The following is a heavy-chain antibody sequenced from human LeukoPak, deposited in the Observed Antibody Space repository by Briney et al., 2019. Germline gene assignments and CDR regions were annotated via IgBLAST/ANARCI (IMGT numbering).Heavy chain of an antibody. CDR2: INHSGST. V-gene: IGHV4-34*01. D-gene: IGHD1-1*01. CDR3: ARVLRNWNPRPFDY. Sequence: PSETLSLTCAVYGGSFSGYYWSWIRQPPGKGLEWIGEINHSGSTNYNPSLKSRVTISVDTSKNQFSLKLSSVTAADTAVYYCARVLRNWNPRPFDYWGQGTLVTVSS. CDR1: GGSFSGYY. J-gene: IGHJ4*02.